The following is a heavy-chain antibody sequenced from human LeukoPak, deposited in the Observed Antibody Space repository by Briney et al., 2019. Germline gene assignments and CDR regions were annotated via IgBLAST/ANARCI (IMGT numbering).Heavy chain of an antibody. CDR1: AATFSIYG. CDR3: ARPTRRAAAGSYFQL. D-gene: IGHD6-13*01. Sequence: SVSLSFNSSAATFSIYGISWKRQAPAPGIGWMGVSIPIFGTANYSQKYQGRVTITTDESTSIAYLELRSMSSQATDVYYFARPTRRAAAGSYFQLWGRGTPVTVSS. V-gene: IGHV1-69*05. CDR2: SIPIFGTA. J-gene: IGHJ2*01.